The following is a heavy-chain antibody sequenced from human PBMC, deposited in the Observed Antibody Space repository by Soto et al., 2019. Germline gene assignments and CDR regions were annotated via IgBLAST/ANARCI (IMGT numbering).Heavy chain of an antibody. CDR3: ARAYGGYADY. D-gene: IGHD5-12*01. V-gene: IGHV4-59*01. CDR2: IYYSGST. Sequence: QVQLQESGPGLVKPSETLSLTCTVSGGSISSYYWSWIPQPPGKGLEWIGYIYYSGSTNYNPSLKSRVTISVDTSKNQFSLKLSSVTAADTAVYYCARAYGGYADYWGQGALVTVSS. CDR1: GGSISSYY. J-gene: IGHJ4*02.